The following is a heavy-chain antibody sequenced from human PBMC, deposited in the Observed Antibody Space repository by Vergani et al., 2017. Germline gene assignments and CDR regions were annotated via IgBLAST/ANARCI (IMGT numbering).Heavy chain of an antibody. D-gene: IGHD3-22*01. CDR1: GFTFSSYA. CDR3: AKGEWDYYDSSGYYLDY. V-gene: IGHV3-23*01. Sequence: EVQLLESGGGLVQPGGSLRLSCAASGFTFSSYAMSWVRQAPGKGLEWVSAISGSGGSTYYADSVKGRFTISRDNSKNTLYLQMNSLRADDTAVYYCAKGEWDYYDSSGYYLDYWGQGTLVTVSS. CDR2: ISGSGGST. J-gene: IGHJ4*02.